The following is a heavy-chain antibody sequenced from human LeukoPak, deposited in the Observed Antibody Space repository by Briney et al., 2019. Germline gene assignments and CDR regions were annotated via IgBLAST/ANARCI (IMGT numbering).Heavy chain of an antibody. CDR1: GFTFSSYS. V-gene: IGHV3-21*01. CDR3: APTGDSSTLGYFDY. D-gene: IGHD6-13*01. J-gene: IGHJ4*02. Sequence: GGSLRLSCAASGFTFSSYSMNWVRQAPGKGLEWVSSISSSSSYIYYADSVKGRFTISRDNAKNSLYLQMNSLRAEDTAVYYCAPTGDSSTLGYFDYWGQGTLVTVSS. CDR2: ISSSSSYI.